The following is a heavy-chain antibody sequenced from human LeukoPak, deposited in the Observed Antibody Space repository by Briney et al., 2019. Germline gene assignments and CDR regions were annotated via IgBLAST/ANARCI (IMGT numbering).Heavy chain of an antibody. CDR1: GFTFSSYA. Sequence: GSLRLSCAASGFTFSSYAMHWVRQAPGKGLEWVAVISYDGSNKYYADSVKGRFTISRDNSKNTLYLQMNSLRAEDTAVYYCARDSSLRDGYYYYMDVWGKGTTVTVSS. D-gene: IGHD4-17*01. V-gene: IGHV3-30*04. CDR2: ISYDGSNK. CDR3: ARDSSLRDGYYYYMDV. J-gene: IGHJ6*03.